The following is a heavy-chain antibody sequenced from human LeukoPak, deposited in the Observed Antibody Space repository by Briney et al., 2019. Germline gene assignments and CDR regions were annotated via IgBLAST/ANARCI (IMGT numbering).Heavy chain of an antibody. CDR3: AREPRIPRSIAAAGSVGTSN. Sequence: GGPLRLSCAASGFTFSSYAMHWVRQAPGKGLEWVAVISYDGSNKYYADSVKGRFTISRDNSKNTLYLQMNSLRAEDTAVYYCAREPRIPRSIAAAGSVGTSNWGQGTLVTVSS. J-gene: IGHJ4*02. CDR2: ISYDGSNK. V-gene: IGHV3-30*14. D-gene: IGHD6-13*01. CDR1: GFTFSSYA.